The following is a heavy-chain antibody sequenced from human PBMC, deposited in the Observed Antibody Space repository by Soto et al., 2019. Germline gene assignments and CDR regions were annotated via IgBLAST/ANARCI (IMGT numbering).Heavy chain of an antibody. CDR1: GGTFSSYA. V-gene: IGHV1-69*01. CDR2: IIPISGTA. CDR3: ARSQGSSTSLEIYYYYYYGMDV. Sequence: QVQLVQSGAEVEKPGSSVKVSCKASGGTFSSYAISWVRQAPGQGLEWMGGIIPISGTANYAQKFQGRVTITADESTSTGYMELSSLRSEDTAVYYCARSQGSSTSLEIYYYYYYGMDVWGQGTTVTVSS. D-gene: IGHD2-2*01. J-gene: IGHJ6*02.